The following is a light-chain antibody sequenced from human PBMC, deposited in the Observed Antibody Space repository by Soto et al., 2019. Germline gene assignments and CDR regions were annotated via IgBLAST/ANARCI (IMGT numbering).Light chain of an antibody. V-gene: IGKV3-11*01. CDR2: DAS. CDR3: QQYNNWPPIT. CDR1: QSVSNY. J-gene: IGKJ5*01. Sequence: EVVLTQSPATLFLSPGERATLSCRASQSVSNYLAWYQQKAGQAPRLLIYDASNRATGIPARFSGSGSGTDFTLTISSLEPEDFAVYYCQQYNNWPPITFGQGTRLEIK.